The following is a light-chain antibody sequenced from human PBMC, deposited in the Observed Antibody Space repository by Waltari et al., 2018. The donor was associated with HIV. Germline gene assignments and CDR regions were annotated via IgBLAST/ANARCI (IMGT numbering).Light chain of an antibody. CDR1: ISNIGSNS. CDR3: ATWDDTLSGPV. J-gene: IGLJ3*02. CDR2: SNN. Sequence: QSVLTQPTSASGTPGQKITISCSGNISNIGSNSVNWYQQFSGAAPKLLIFSNNQRPSGVPARFSGSKSGSAASLAISGLHSDDEAIYHCATWDDTLSGPVFGGGTKLTVL. V-gene: IGLV1-44*01.